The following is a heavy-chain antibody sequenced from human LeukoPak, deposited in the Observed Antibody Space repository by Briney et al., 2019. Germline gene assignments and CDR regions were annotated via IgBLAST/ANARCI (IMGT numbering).Heavy chain of an antibody. CDR2: IYSGGHT. CDR1: GFTVSSNY. Sequence: GGSLRLSCAASGFTVSSNYMNWVRQAPGKGLEWVSVIYSGGHTYYADSVKGRFTISRDNSKNTLNLQMNSLRAEDTAVYYCARAINAGDFDYWGQGTLVTVSS. CDR3: ARAINAGDFDY. J-gene: IGHJ4*02. D-gene: IGHD2-8*02. V-gene: IGHV3-53*01.